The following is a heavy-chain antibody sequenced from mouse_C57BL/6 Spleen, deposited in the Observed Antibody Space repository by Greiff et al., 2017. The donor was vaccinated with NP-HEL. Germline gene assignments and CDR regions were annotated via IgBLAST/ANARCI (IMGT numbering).Heavy chain of an antibody. J-gene: IGHJ2*01. D-gene: IGHD4-1*01. CDR2: ISYDGSN. CDR3: ASGTGNYFDY. V-gene: IGHV3-6*01. CDR1: GYSITSGYY. Sequence: VQLKESGPGLVKPSQSLSLTCSVTGYSITSGYYWNWIRQFPGNKLEWMGYISYDGSNNYNPSLKNRISITRDTSKNQFFLKLNSVTTEDTATYYCASGTGNYFDYWGQGTTLTVSS.